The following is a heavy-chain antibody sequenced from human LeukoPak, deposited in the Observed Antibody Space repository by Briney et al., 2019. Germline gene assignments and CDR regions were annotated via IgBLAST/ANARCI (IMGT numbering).Heavy chain of an antibody. J-gene: IGHJ4*02. V-gene: IGHV4-4*07. CDR1: GGSMNDYY. D-gene: IGHD2-15*01. CDR2: IYANGAT. CDR3: ARLYCRGGNCYSYFDS. Sequence: PSETLSLTCTVSGGSMNDYYWYWIGRPAGKERGGIGRIYANGATNYNASLKSRITMSVDTSKTQFSLTLNSVTAADSAVYYCARLYCRGGNCYSYFDSWGRGTLVTVSS.